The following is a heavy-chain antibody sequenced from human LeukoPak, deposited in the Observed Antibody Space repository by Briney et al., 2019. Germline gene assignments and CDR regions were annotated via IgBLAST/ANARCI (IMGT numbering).Heavy chain of an antibody. CDR1: GYSITSGYY. J-gene: IGHJ3*02. D-gene: IGHD4/OR15-4a*01. CDR2: RYHSGST. Sequence: SETLSLTCTVSGYSITSGYYWGWIRHSPGKGLEWLGSRYHSGSTYYNLSLKSRVTFSVDTSKNQISLKLSSVTAADTAIYYCARSSNYAQAVHSFDIWGRGTVVTVSS. V-gene: IGHV4-38-2*02. CDR3: ARSSNYAQAVHSFDI.